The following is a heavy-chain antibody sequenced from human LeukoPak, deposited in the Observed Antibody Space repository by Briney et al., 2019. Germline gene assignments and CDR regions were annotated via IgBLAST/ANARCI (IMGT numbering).Heavy chain of an antibody. CDR2: IYSDDRT. J-gene: IGHJ3*02. CDR1: RFTASSNY. V-gene: IGHV3-53*04. D-gene: IGHD2-8*01. Sequence: GGSLRLSCAVSRFTASSNYMSWVRQAPGKGLEWVSVIYSDDRTYYADSVKGRFTISRHTSKKTLYLQMNSLRAEDTAVYYCAREVMAKRRAFDIWGQGTVVTVSS. CDR3: AREVMAKRRAFDI.